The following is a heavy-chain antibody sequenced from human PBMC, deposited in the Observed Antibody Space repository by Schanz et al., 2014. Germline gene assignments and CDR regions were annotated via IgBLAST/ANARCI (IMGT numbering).Heavy chain of an antibody. CDR2: IKSDGSST. CDR1: GFTFGDYA. V-gene: IGHV3-74*02. Sequence: EVQLLESGGGLVQPGGSLRLSCAASGFTFGDYAMTWVRQAPGKGLEWVSRIKSDGSSTSYADSVKGRFTISRDNAKNTLYLQMNSLRAEDTAVYYCAKSDAFDIWGQGTLVTVSS. CDR3: AKSDAFDI. J-gene: IGHJ3*02.